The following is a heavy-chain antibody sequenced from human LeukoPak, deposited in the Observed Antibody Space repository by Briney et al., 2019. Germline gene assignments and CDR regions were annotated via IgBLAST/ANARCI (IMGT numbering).Heavy chain of an antibody. CDR2: FDPEDGET. CDR3: AKQLRGGRKFEH. Sequence: ASVKVSCKVSGYTLTELSMHWVRQAPGKGLEWMGGFDPEDGETIYAQKFQGRVTMTEDTSTDTAYMELSSLRAEDTAVYYCAKQLRGGRKFEHWGQGTLVTVSS. J-gene: IGHJ4*02. CDR1: GYTLTELS. D-gene: IGHD1-1*01. V-gene: IGHV1-24*01.